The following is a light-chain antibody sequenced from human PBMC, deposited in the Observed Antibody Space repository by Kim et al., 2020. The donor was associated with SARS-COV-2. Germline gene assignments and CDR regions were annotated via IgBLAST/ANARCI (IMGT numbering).Light chain of an antibody. J-gene: IGKJ4*01. CDR2: KAS. V-gene: IGKV1-5*03. CDR1: QRISSW. CDR3: QQYNSYSLT. Sequence: ASVGDRVHITCRASQRISSWLAWYQQKPGKAPKLLIYKASSLESGVPSRFSGSGSGTEFTLTISSLQPDDFATYYCQQYNSYSLTFGGGTKVDIK.